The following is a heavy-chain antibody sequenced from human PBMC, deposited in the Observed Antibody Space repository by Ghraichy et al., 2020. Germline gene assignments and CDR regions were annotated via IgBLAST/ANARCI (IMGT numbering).Heavy chain of an antibody. CDR3: ARGTYYDFTTPQDY. CDR1: GYTLTSYD. J-gene: IGHJ4*02. CDR2: MNPNSGIT. D-gene: IGHD3-3*01. Sequence: ASVKVSCKASGYTLTSYDINWVRQATGQGLEWMGWMNPNSGITGYAQKFQGRVTMTRNTSISTTYMELSSLRPEDTAVYYCARGTYYDFTTPQDYWGQGTLVTVSS. V-gene: IGHV1-8*01.